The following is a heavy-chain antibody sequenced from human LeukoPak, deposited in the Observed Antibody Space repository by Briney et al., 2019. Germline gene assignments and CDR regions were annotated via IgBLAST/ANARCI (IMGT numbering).Heavy chain of an antibody. D-gene: IGHD3-3*01. J-gene: IGHJ3*01. CDR1: GYTFTAYY. Sequence: ASVKVSCTASGYTFTAYYIHWVRQAPGQGLEWMGWIQANSGGTNYAQKFQGRVTMIRDTSISTAHMELTSLTSDDTAVYYCVREMHGFSAFDLWGPGTMVTVSS. CDR2: IQANSGGT. CDR3: VREMHGFSAFDL. V-gene: IGHV1-2*02.